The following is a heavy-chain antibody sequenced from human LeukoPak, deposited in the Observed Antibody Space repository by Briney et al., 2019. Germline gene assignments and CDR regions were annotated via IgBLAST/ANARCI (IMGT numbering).Heavy chain of an antibody. D-gene: IGHD6-19*01. CDR1: GFTFSSYG. Sequence: QPGRSQRLSCAASGFTFSSYGMHWVRQAPGKGLERVAVISYDGSNKYYADSVKGRFTISRDNSKNTLYLQMNSLRAEDTAVYYCAKGSEYSSGWYYSDYWGQGTLVTVSS. CDR3: AKGSEYSSGWYYSDY. V-gene: IGHV3-30*18. J-gene: IGHJ4*02. CDR2: ISYDGSNK.